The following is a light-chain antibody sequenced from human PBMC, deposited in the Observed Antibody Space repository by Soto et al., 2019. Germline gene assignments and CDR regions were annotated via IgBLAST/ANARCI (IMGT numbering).Light chain of an antibody. V-gene: IGKV1-5*01. Sequence: DILMTQSPSTLSASVGDTVAITCRASQTISSWVAWYQQKPGKAPKLLIYDASSLESGVPSRFSGSGSGTEFTLTISSLQPDDFATYYCQQYNSYSFGQGTKVDIK. CDR2: DAS. CDR1: QTISSW. J-gene: IGKJ1*01. CDR3: QQYNSYS.